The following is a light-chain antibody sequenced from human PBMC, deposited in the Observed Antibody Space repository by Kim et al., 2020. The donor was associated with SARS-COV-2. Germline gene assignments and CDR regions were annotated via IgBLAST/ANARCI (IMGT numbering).Light chain of an antibody. V-gene: IGKV1-39*01. CDR3: QQTYSAPYT. CDR2: TAS. J-gene: IGKJ2*01. Sequence: DIQLTQSPSSLSASVGDRLTITCRSSQFINTYLNWYQQKPGKAPRLLIYTASSLQRGVQSRFSGSGSGPDFTLTITSLQPEDFATYYCQQTYSAPYTFGQGTKLEI. CDR1: QFINTY.